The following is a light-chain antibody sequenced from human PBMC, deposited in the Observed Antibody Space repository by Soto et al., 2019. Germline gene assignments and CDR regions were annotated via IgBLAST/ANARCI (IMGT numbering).Light chain of an antibody. CDR3: CSYAGDYTFV. J-gene: IGLJ1*01. V-gene: IGLV2-11*01. CDR1: SSDVGGYNY. Sequence: QSALTQPRSVSVSPGQSVTLSCTGTSSDVGGYNYVTWYQQYPGKAPKVMIYDVKTRPSGVPDRFSGSKSGNTASLTISGLQAEDEADYYCCSYAGDYTFVFGTGTKVTVL. CDR2: DVK.